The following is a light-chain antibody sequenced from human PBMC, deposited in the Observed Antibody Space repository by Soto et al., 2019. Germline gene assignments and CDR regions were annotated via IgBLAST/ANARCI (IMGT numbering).Light chain of an antibody. CDR2: DNS. Sequence: SSELTQPPSVSVAPEQTARITCGGNNIESKGVHWYQQKPGQAPVLVVYDNSDRPSGIPERFSGSNSGNTATLTISTVEAGDEADYSCQVFDGNSDLVIFGGGTKLTVL. J-gene: IGLJ2*01. CDR3: QVFDGNSDLVI. V-gene: IGLV3-21*02. CDR1: NIESKG.